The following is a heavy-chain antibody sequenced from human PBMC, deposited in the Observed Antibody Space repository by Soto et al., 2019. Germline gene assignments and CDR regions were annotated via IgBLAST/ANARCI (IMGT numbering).Heavy chain of an antibody. CDR1: GDTFTSYY. J-gene: IGHJ4*02. D-gene: IGHD6-13*01. Sequence: ASVKVSCTASGDTFTSYYMHWVRQAPGQGLEWMGIINPSGGSTSYAQKFQGRVTMTRDTSTSTVYMELSSLRSEDTAVYYCAVRGSSWEPFDYWGQGTLVTVSS. V-gene: IGHV1-46*01. CDR2: INPSGGST. CDR3: AVRGSSWEPFDY.